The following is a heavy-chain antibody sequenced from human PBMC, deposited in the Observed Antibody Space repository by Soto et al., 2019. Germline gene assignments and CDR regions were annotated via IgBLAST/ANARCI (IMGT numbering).Heavy chain of an antibody. D-gene: IGHD2-2*01. CDR1: GGSISSSSYY. Sequence: PSETLSLTCTVSGGSISSSSYYWGWIRQPPGKGLEWIGSIYYSGSTYYNPSLKSRVTISVDTSKNQFSLKLSSVTAADTAVYYCFIVVVPAAKGNFDYWGQGTLVTVSS. CDR2: IYYSGST. CDR3: FIVVVPAAKGNFDY. V-gene: IGHV4-39*01. J-gene: IGHJ4*02.